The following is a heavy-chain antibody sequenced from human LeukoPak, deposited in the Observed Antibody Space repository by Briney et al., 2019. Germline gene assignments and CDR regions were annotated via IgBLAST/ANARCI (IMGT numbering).Heavy chain of an antibody. D-gene: IGHD2-21*02. Sequence: GGSLRLSCAASGFTFDDYGMSWVRQAPGQGLEWVSGINWNGGSTGYADSVKGRFTISRDNAKNSLYLQMNSLRDEDTAVYYCARDGEYCGGDCFIFDSWGQGTLVTVSS. CDR3: ARDGEYCGGDCFIFDS. CDR1: GFTFDDYG. CDR2: INWNGGST. V-gene: IGHV3-20*04. J-gene: IGHJ4*02.